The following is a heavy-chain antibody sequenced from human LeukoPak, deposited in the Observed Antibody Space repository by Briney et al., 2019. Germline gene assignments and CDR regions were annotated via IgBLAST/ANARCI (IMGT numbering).Heavy chain of an antibody. Sequence: SETLSLTCTVSGVSISPYCWSWIRQPPGKGLEWIGYVFYSGGTNYNPSLKSRVTISVDTSKSQFSLKLSSVTAADTAVYYCARGSGPLDYWGRGTLVTVSS. CDR1: GVSISPYC. CDR2: VFYSGGT. D-gene: IGHD3-10*01. J-gene: IGHJ4*02. CDR3: ARGSGPLDY. V-gene: IGHV4-59*01.